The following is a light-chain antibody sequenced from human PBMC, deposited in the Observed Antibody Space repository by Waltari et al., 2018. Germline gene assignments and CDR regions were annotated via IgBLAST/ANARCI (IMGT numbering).Light chain of an antibody. CDR2: EVS. CDR1: SRDVGSYNL. CDR3: CSYAGSSTSVV. V-gene: IGLV2-23*02. J-gene: IGLJ2*01. Sequence: QSALTQPASVSGSPGQSITISCPGTSRDVGSYNLFSWYQQPPGNAPKLMIYEVSKRPSGVSNRFSGSKSGNTASLTISGLQAEDEADYYCCSYAGSSTSVVFGGGTKLTVL.